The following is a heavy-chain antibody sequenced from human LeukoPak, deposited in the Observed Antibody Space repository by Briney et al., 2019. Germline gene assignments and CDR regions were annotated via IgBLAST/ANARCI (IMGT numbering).Heavy chain of an antibody. Sequence: GASVKVPCKASGYTFTSYDINWVRQATGQGLEWMGWMNPDSGNTGYAQKFQDRVTVTRNTSISTAYMELSSLRSEDTAVYYCARAHCTSTSCYKGVDFDYWGQGTLVTVSS. CDR2: MNPDSGNT. J-gene: IGHJ4*02. CDR1: GYTFTSYD. CDR3: ARAHCTSTSCYKGVDFDY. V-gene: IGHV1-8*01. D-gene: IGHD2-2*02.